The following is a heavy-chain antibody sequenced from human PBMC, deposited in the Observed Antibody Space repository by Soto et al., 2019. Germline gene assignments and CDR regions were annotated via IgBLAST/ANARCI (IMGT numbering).Heavy chain of an antibody. V-gene: IGHV4-30-4*01. Sequence: QVQLQESGPGLVKPSQTLSLTCTVSGGSISSGDYYWSWIRQPPGKGLEWIGYIYYCGSTYYNPSLKSRVTISVDTSKKQFSLKLSSVTAADTAVYYCARVGRTYYYDTSWGQGTLVTVSS. J-gene: IGHJ4*02. CDR3: ARVGRTYYYDTS. CDR2: IYYCGST. D-gene: IGHD3-22*01. CDR1: GGSISSGDYY.